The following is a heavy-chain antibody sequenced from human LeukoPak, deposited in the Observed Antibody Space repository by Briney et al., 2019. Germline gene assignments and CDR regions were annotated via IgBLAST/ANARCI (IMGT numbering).Heavy chain of an antibody. CDR3: ARARSSYGYGDAFDI. D-gene: IGHD5-18*01. V-gene: IGHV3-21*01. CDR1: GISFSNYS. Sequence: GGSLRLSCAASGISFSNYSMNWVRQAPGKGLEWVSSISSSSSYIYYADSVKGRFTISRDNAKNSLYLQMNSLRAEDTAVYYCARARSSYGYGDAFDIWGQGTMVTVSS. CDR2: ISSSSSYI. J-gene: IGHJ3*02.